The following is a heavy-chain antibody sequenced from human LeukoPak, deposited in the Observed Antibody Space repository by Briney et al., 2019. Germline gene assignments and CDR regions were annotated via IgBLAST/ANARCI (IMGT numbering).Heavy chain of an antibody. CDR1: GFTFSSYA. V-gene: IGHV3-30*04. Sequence: GRSLRLSCAASGFTFSSYAMHWVRQAPGKGLEGVAIMSYDGSNKYYADSVKGRFTISRDNSKSTLYLQMNSLRPEDTAVYYCERDHIPAANQFDYWGQGTLVTVSS. D-gene: IGHD2-2*01. J-gene: IGHJ4*02. CDR2: MSYDGSNK. CDR3: ERDHIPAANQFDY.